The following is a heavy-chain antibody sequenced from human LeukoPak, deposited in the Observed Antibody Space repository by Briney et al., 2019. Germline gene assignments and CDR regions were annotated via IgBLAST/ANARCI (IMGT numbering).Heavy chain of an antibody. CDR3: AREFRVYGMDV. V-gene: IGHV3-74*01. D-gene: IGHD5-24*01. CDR2: IKSDGSST. Sequence: GGSLRLSCAASGFTFSNYWMHWVRQAPGKGLVWVSRIKSDGSSTSYADSAKGRFTISRDNAKNSLYLQMNSLRAEDTAVYYCAREFRVYGMDVWGQGTTVTVSS. J-gene: IGHJ6*02. CDR1: GFTFSNYW.